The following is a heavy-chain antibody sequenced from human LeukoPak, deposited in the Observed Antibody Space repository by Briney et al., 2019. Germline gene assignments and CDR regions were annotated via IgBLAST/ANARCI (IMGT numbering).Heavy chain of an antibody. J-gene: IGHJ4*02. D-gene: IGHD1-1*01. CDR3: AKGGPGGPSDIPEDNFDY. Sequence: GGSLRLSCAASGFTFSSYGMHWVRQAPGKGLEWVAVIWYDGSNKYYADSVKGRFTISRDNSKDTLYLQMNGLRAEDTALYYCAKGGPGGPSDIPEDNFDYWGQGTLVTVSS. CDR1: GFTFSSYG. CDR2: IWYDGSNK. V-gene: IGHV3-33*06.